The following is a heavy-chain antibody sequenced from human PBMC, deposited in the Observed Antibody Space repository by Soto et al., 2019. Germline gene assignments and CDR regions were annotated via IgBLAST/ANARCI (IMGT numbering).Heavy chain of an antibody. CDR1: DGSISSYY. V-gene: IGHV4-59*01. D-gene: IGHD7-27*01. Sequence: SETLSLTCTVSDGSISSYYWSWIRQPPGKGLECIGYISYSGSTKYNPSLKNRVTIVRDTSKNQFSLKLSSVTAADTAVYYCARRWGTYFDYWGQGTLVTVSS. J-gene: IGHJ4*02. CDR3: ARRWGTYFDY. CDR2: ISYSGST.